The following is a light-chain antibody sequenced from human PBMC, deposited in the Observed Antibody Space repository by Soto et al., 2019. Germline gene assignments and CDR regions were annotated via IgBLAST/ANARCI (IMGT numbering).Light chain of an antibody. CDR3: SSYTSSSTRVV. CDR2: YVS. J-gene: IGLJ2*01. V-gene: IGLV2-14*01. Sequence: QSALTQPASVSGSPRQSITISCTGTSSDVGGYNYVSWYQQHPGKAPKLMIYYVSDRPSGVSYRFSGSKSGNTASLTISGLQAEDEADYYCSSYTSSSTRVVFGGGTKLTVL. CDR1: SSDVGGYNY.